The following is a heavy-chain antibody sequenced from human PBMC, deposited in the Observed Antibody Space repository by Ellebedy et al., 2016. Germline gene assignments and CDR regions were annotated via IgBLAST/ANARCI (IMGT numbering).Heavy chain of an antibody. CDR2: IYHSGST. J-gene: IGHJ4*02. CDR3: AREGQQLVPPHPYYFDY. D-gene: IGHD6-13*01. CDR1: GGSISSGGYS. Sequence: SETLSLTCAVSGGSISSGGYSWSWIRQPPGKGLEWIGYIYHSGSTNYNPSLKSRVTISVDKSKNQFSLKLSSVTAADTAVYYCAREGQQLVPPHPYYFDYWGQGTLVTVSS. V-gene: IGHV4-30-2*01.